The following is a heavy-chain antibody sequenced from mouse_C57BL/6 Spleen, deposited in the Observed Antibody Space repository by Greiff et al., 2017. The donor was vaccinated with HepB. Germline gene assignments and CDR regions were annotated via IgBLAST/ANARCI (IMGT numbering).Heavy chain of an antibody. CDR3: TRSVIRKVERVFAY. V-gene: IGHV1-5*01. D-gene: IGHD1-1*01. CDR1: GYTFTSYW. CDR2: IYPGNSDT. Sequence: VQLKESGTVLARPGASVKMSCKTSGYTFTSYWMHWVKQRPGQGLEWIGAIYPGNSDTSYNQKCKGKAKLTAVTSASTAYMELSSLTNEDSAVYYCTRSVIRKVERVFAYWGQGTLVTVSA. J-gene: IGHJ3*01.